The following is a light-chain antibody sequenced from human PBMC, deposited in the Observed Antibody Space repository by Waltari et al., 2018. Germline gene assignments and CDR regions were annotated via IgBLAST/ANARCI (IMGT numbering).Light chain of an antibody. CDR3: QQYKIRLT. V-gene: IGKV3-15*01. Sequence: EIVMTQSPATLSVSPGERATLSCRASQPISSNLAWYQHKPGQAPRLLISGASTRASGIPARFSGSGSGTQFTLTINSLQSEDFAVYYCQQYKIRLTFGGGTKVDIK. CDR1: QPISSN. J-gene: IGKJ4*01. CDR2: GAS.